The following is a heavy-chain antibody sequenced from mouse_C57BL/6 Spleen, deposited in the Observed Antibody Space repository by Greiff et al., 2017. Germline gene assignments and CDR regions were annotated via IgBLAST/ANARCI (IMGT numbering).Heavy chain of an antibody. CDR2: ISSGSSTI. CDR1: GFTFSDYG. D-gene: IGHD1-1*01. CDR3: ARSYTHYWYFGV. V-gene: IGHV5-17*01. J-gene: IGHJ1*03. Sequence: DVMLVESGGGLVKPGGSLKLSCAASGFTFSDYGMHWVRQAPEKGLEWVAYISSGSSTIYYADTVKGRFTISRDNAKNTLFLQMTSLRSEDTAMYYCARSYTHYWYFGVWGTGTTVTVSS.